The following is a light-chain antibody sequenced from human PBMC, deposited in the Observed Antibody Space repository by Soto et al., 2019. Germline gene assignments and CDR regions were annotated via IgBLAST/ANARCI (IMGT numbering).Light chain of an antibody. J-gene: IGKJ1*01. CDR2: DAS. V-gene: IGKV3-11*01. Sequence: SVFTQSPATLSLSPGEGATLSCRASQSIGTYLAWYQHKPGQAPRLLIFDASNRATGIPARFSGSGSGTDFTLTISSLEPEDFAVYYCQQRSNWPTFGQGTKVDIK. CDR1: QSIGTY. CDR3: QQRSNWPT.